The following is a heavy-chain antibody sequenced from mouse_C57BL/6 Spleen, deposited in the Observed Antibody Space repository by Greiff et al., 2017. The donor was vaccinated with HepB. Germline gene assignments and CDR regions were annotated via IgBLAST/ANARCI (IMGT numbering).Heavy chain of an antibody. J-gene: IGHJ4*01. CDR2: ISSGSSTI. CDR3: ADSDGYQYYYAMDY. D-gene: IGHD2-3*01. Sequence: DVHLVESGGGLVKPGGSLKLSCAASGFTFSDYGMHWVRQAPEKGLEWVAYISSGSSTIYYADTVKGRFTISRDNAKNTLFLQMTSLRSEDTAMYYCADSDGYQYYYAMDYWGQGTSVTVSS. CDR1: GFTFSDYG. V-gene: IGHV5-17*01.